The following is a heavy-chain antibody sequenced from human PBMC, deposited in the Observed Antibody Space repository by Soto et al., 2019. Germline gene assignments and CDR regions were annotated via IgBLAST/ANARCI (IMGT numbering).Heavy chain of an antibody. CDR3: ARGVRYYDFWSGYQAYYYYYGMDV. CDR1: GGSFSCYY. V-gene: IGHV4-34*01. CDR2: INHSGST. J-gene: IGHJ6*02. Sequence: PSETLSLTCAVYGGSFSCYYWSWIRQPPGKGLEWIGEINHSGSTNYNPSLKSRVTISVDTSKNQFSLKLSSVTAADTAVYYCARGVRYYDFWSGYQAYYYYYGMDVWGQGTTVTVSS. D-gene: IGHD3-3*01.